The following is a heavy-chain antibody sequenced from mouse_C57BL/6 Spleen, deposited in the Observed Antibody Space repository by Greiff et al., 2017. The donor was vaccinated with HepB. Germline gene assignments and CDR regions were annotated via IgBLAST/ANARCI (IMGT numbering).Heavy chain of an antibody. D-gene: IGHD2-5*01. CDR1: GYTFTDYY. CDR2: INPNNGGT. J-gene: IGHJ2*01. V-gene: IGHV1-26*01. Sequence: VQLKQSGPELVKPGASVKISCKASGYTFTDYYMNWVKQSHGKSLEWIGDINPNNGGTSYNQKFKGKATLTVDKSSSTAYMELRSLTSEDSAVYYCARRYSNYGDFDYWGQGTTLTVSS. CDR3: ARRYSNYGDFDY.